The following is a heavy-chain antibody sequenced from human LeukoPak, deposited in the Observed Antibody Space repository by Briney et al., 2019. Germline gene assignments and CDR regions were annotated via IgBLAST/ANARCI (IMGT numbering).Heavy chain of an antibody. CDR1: VATFTSYA. CDR2: IIPIFGIA. J-gene: IGHJ3*02. Sequence: SVKVSCKASVATFTSYAISCVRQAPGQGLEWMGRIIPIFGIANYAQKFQGRVTITADKSTSTAYMELCSLRSEDTAVYYCARGHYYDSSGPDAFDIWGQGTMVTVSS. D-gene: IGHD3-22*01. V-gene: IGHV1-69*04. CDR3: ARGHYYDSSGPDAFDI.